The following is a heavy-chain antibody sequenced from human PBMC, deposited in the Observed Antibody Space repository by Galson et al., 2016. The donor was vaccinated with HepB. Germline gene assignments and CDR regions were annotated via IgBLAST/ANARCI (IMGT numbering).Heavy chain of an antibody. D-gene: IGHD1-26*01. Sequence: SLRLSCAASGFTFSNAWMSWVRQAPGKGLEWVGHIKSKTDGGTTDYAAPVKGRVAISRDDSENTLYLQMNSLKTEDTAVYYFAPEESVSEREIFSLFDFWGQGTLGTVSS. CDR3: APEESVSEREIFSLFDF. CDR2: IKSKTDGGTT. V-gene: IGHV3-15*01. CDR1: GFTFSNAW. J-gene: IGHJ4*02.